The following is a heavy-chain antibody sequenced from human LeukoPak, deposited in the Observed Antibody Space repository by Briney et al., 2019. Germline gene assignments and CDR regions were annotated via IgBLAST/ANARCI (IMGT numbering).Heavy chain of an antibody. CDR2: INPNSGGT. V-gene: IGHV1-2*02. J-gene: IGHJ6*02. CDR1: GYTFTGYY. Sequence: ASVKVSCKASGYTFTGYYMHWVRQAPGQGLEWMGWINPNSGGTNYAQKFQGRVTMTRDTFISTAYMGLSRLRSDDTAVYYCARVEILNNWNYFSKLYYYYGMDVWGQGTTVTVSS. D-gene: IGHD1-7*01. CDR3: ARVEILNNWNYFSKLYYYYGMDV.